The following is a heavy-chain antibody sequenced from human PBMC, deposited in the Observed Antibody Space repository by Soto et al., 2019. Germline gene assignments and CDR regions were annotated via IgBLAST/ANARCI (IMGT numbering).Heavy chain of an antibody. CDR3: VKMRGAVVVTPYFDY. CDR1: GFTFNNYA. J-gene: IGHJ4*02. D-gene: IGHD3-22*01. CDR2: ISGSGDRT. Sequence: EVQLLESGGGLVQPGGSLRLSCAASGFTFNNYAMSWVRQAPGKGLEWVSTISGSGDRTYYADSVKGRFTISRHNSKNTLYLQMNSLRAEDTAIYYCVKMRGAVVVTPYFDYWGQGTLVTVSS. V-gene: IGHV3-23*01.